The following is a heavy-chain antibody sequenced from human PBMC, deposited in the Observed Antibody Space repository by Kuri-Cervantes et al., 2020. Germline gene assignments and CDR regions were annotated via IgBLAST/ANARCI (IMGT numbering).Heavy chain of an antibody. D-gene: IGHD3-9*01. CDR3: ARGSPYPYYDILTGYRILRTYYYYGMDV. V-gene: IGHV4-59*12. Sequence: GSLRLSCTVSGGSISSYYWSWIRQPPGKGLEWIGYIYYSGSTNYNPSLKSRVTISVDTSKNQFSLKLSSVTAADTAVYYCARGSPYPYYDILTGYRILRTYYYYGMDVWGQGTTVTVSS. J-gene: IGHJ6*02. CDR1: GGSISSYY. CDR2: IYYSGST.